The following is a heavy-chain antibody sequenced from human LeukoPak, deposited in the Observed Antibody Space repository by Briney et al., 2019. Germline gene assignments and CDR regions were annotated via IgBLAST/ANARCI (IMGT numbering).Heavy chain of an antibody. J-gene: IGHJ4*02. D-gene: IGHD3-22*01. V-gene: IGHV3-23*01. CDR2: ISGSGGST. Sequence: GGSLRLSCAASGFAFSSYAMTWVRQAPGKGLEWVSAISGSGGSTYYADSVKGRFTISRDNSKNTLYLQMNSLRAEDTAVYYCAKHSLPYDSSGFFDYWGQGTLVTVSS. CDR3: AKHSLPYDSSGFFDY. CDR1: GFAFSSYA.